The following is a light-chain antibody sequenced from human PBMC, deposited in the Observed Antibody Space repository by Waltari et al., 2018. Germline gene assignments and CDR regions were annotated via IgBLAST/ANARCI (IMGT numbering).Light chain of an antibody. Sequence: EIVFTQSPGTVSLSPGESATLSCRASQSVSSNYLAWYQQKPGQAPRLLISGASSRATGIPDRFSGGGSGTDFTLTISRLEPEDFAVYYCQQYHSSPQTFGQGTKVEIK. CDR1: QSVSSNY. CDR2: GAS. J-gene: IGKJ1*01. V-gene: IGKV3-20*01. CDR3: QQYHSSPQT.